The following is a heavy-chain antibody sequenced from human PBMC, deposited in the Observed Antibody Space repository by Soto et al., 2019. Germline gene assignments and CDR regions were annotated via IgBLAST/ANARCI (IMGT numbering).Heavy chain of an antibody. CDR2: IYYSGSN. CDR1: GGSISSGGYY. J-gene: IGHJ6*02. V-gene: IGHV4-31*03. D-gene: IGHD3-16*02. Sequence: SETLSLSCTVSGGSISSGGYYGSWILEHPGKGLEWSGYIYYSGSNYYTPSLKRRVTISVDTSKNQFSLKLCSVTAADTAVYYCARDTSYIWGSSRPSYYGTDVWGHGTTVTVS. CDR3: ARDTSYIWGSSRPSYYGTDV.